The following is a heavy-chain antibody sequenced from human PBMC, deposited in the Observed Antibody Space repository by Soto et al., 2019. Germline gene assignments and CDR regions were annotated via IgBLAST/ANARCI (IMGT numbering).Heavy chain of an antibody. Sequence: GGSLRLSCAASGFTFSSYAMHWVSQAPGKGLEWVAVISYDGSNKYYADSVKGRFTISRDNSKNTLYLQMNSLRAEDTAVYYCALSYCSGGSCYRTLFDYWGQGTLVTVSS. CDR3: ALSYCSGGSCYRTLFDY. J-gene: IGHJ4*02. CDR2: ISYDGSNK. CDR1: GFTFSSYA. D-gene: IGHD2-15*01. V-gene: IGHV3-30-3*01.